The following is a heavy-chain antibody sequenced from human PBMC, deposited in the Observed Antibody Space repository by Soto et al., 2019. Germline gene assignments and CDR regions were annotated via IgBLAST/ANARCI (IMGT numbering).Heavy chain of an antibody. J-gene: IGHJ4*02. D-gene: IGHD3-3*01. Sequence: GESLKISCKGSGYSFTSYWIGWVRQMPGKGLEWMGIIYPGDSDTRYSPSFQGQVTISADKSISTAYLQWSSLKASDTAMYYCARTVYDFWSGYPLFYFDYWGQGTLVTVS. V-gene: IGHV5-51*01. CDR3: ARTVYDFWSGYPLFYFDY. CDR2: IYPGDSDT. CDR1: GYSFTSYW.